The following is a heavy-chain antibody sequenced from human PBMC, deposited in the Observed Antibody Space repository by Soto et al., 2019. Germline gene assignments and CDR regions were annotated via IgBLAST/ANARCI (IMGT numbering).Heavy chain of an antibody. Sequence: PSETLSLTCSVSGGSISSYYWGWIRQPPGKGLEWIGSIYYSGSTYYNPSLKSRVTISVDTSKNQFSLKLSSVTAADTAVYYCARRYYYDSSVFDYWGQGTLVTVSP. CDR2: IYYSGST. J-gene: IGHJ4*02. CDR1: GGSISSYY. CDR3: ARRYYYDSSVFDY. D-gene: IGHD3-22*01. V-gene: IGHV4-39*01.